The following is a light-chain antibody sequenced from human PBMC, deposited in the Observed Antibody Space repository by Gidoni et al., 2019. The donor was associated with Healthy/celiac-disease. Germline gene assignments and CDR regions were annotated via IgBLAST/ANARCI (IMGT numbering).Light chain of an antibody. V-gene: IGKV3-20*01. CDR3: QQYGSS. CDR2: GAS. CDR1: QSVSSSY. J-gene: IGKJ4*01. Sequence: EIVLTQSPGTLSLSPGERATLSCRASQSVSSSYLAWYQQKPGQAPRLLIYGASSRATGIPDRFSGSGSGTDFTLTISRLEPEDFVVYYCQQYGSSLGGGTKVEIK.